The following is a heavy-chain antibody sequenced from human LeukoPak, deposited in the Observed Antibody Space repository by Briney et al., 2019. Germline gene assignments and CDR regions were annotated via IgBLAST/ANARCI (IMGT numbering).Heavy chain of an antibody. CDR3: ARHSPRFLEYLDY. CDR2: CHYSRST. Sequence: PSETLSLTCTVSGGSISSDYWSWLRQPPGKGLEWIGYCHYSRSTNSNPSLSGRVTFSVDRPKNQFSLKLTSVTAADTAVYYCARHSPRFLEYLDYWGQGTLVAVSS. D-gene: IGHD3-3*01. CDR1: GGSISSDY. J-gene: IGHJ4*02. V-gene: IGHV4-59*08.